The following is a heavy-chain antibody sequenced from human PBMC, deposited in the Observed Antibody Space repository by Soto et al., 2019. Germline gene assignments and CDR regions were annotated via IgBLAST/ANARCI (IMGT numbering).Heavy chain of an antibody. CDR3: AKYQLPLEHYYYYYMYV. J-gene: IGHJ6*03. V-gene: IGHV1-3*01. CDR2: INAGNGNT. Sequence: GASVKVSCKACGYTFTSYAMHWVRQAPGQRLEWMGWINAGNGNTKYSQKFQGRFTISRDNSKNTLYLQMNSLRAEDTAVYYCAKYQLPLEHYYYYYMYVWGKGTTVTVSS. CDR1: GYTFTSYA. D-gene: IGHD2-2*01.